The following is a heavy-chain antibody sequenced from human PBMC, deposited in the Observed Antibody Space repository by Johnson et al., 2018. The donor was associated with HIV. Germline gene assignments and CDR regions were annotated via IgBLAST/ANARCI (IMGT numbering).Heavy chain of an antibody. V-gene: IGHV3-30*04. Sequence: QVQLVESGGGVVQPGRSLRVSSKASGFTFSSYAMHWVRQAPGKGLEWVAVISYDGSNKDYADSVKGRFTISRDNSKNTLYLQMHSLRAEDTAVYYCARQRRAGPFDAFDIWGQGIMVTVSS. CDR1: GFTFSSYA. CDR2: ISYDGSNK. J-gene: IGHJ3*02. D-gene: IGHD6-19*01. CDR3: ARQRRAGPFDAFDI.